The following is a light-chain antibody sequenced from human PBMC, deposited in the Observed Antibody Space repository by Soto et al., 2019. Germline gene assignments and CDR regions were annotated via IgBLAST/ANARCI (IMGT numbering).Light chain of an antibody. Sequence: SYELTQPPSVSVAPGQTATITCGGDRIGRKSVHWYQQKPGQAPVVVVYDDRDRPSGIPERFSGSNSGNTAALTISRVEAGDEADYYCQLWDSNSDHVVFGGGTKLTVL. V-gene: IGLV3-21*02. CDR3: QLWDSNSDHVV. J-gene: IGLJ2*01. CDR1: RIGRKS. CDR2: DDR.